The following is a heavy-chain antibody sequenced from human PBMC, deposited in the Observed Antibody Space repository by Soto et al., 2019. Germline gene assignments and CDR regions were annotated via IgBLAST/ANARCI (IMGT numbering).Heavy chain of an antibody. D-gene: IGHD2-15*01. CDR1: GVSISIYY. CDR3: ARDSRLRYSSLEDGGNGMDV. CDR2: IYYIGST. V-gene: IGHV4-59*01. J-gene: IGHJ6*01. Sequence: PSLTFTFSGVSISIYYFSFRLQPPCKGLEWIVYIYYIGSTSYNPSLKSRVTISVDTSKNQFSLKLSSVTAADTAVYYCARDSRLRYSSLEDGGNGMDVWGEGTTVTVSS.